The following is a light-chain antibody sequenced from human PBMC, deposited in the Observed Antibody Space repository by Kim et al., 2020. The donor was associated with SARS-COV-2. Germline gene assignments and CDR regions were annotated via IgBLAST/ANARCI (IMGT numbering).Light chain of an antibody. V-gene: IGKV1-9*01. J-gene: IGKJ4*01. CDR3: QQLNSYPLT. Sequence: IRLTQSPSSLSASVGDRVTITCRASQGISSYLAWYQQKPGKAPKLLIYAASTLQSGVPSRFSGSGSGTDFTLTISSLQPEDFATYYCQQLNSYPLTLGGGTKGDIK. CDR2: AAS. CDR1: QGISSY.